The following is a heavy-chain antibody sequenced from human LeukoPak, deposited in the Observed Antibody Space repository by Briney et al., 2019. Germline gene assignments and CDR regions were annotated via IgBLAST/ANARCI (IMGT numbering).Heavy chain of an antibody. CDR1: GFTVSSNY. D-gene: IGHD1-26*01. Sequence: GGSLRLSCAASGFTVSSNYMSWVRQAPGEGLEWVSVIYSGGSTYYADSVKGRFTISRDNSKNTLYLQMNSLRVEDTAVYYCAKHSGSYHGDYWGQGTLVTVSS. CDR3: AKHSGSYHGDY. J-gene: IGHJ4*02. CDR2: IYSGGST. V-gene: IGHV3-53*01.